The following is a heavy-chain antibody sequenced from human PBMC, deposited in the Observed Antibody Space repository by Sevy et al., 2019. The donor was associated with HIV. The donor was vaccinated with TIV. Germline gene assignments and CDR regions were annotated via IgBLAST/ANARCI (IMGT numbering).Heavy chain of an antibody. CDR1: GFTFSTYN. D-gene: IGHD6-6*01. J-gene: IGHJ3*02. V-gene: IGHV3-21*01. Sequence: GGSLRLSCAASGFTFSTYNMNWVRQAPGKGLEWVSFISGISNYIYYADSVKGRFTISRDNGKNSLYLQMNSLRAEDTAIYYCARGVQTYEAFDIWGQGTMVTVSS. CDR2: ISGISNYI. CDR3: ARGVQTYEAFDI.